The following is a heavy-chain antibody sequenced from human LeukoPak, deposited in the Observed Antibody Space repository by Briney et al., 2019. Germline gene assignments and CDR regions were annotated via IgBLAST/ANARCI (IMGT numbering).Heavy chain of an antibody. Sequence: PGGSLRLSCAASGFTFSSYSMNWVRQAPGKGLEWVSSISSSSSYIYYADSVKGRFTISRDNAKNSLYLQMNSLRAEDTAVYYWARDNTDIGAAPDAFDIWGQGTWSPSLQ. CDR1: GFTFSSYS. V-gene: IGHV3-21*01. CDR2: ISSSSSYI. CDR3: ARDNTDIGAAPDAFDI. D-gene: IGHD5-12*01. J-gene: IGHJ3*02.